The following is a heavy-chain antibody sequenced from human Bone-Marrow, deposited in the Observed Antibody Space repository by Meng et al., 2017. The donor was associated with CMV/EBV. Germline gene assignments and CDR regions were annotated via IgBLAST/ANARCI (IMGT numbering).Heavy chain of an antibody. D-gene: IGHD2-2*01. CDR1: GFTFDDYA. CDR2: ISWNSGSI. Sequence: GGSLRLSCAASGFTFDDYAMHWVRQAPGKGLEWVSGISWNSGSIGYADSVKGRFTISRDNAKNSLYLQMNSLRAEDMALYYCAKDMSRVVVPAATDYWGQGTLVTVSS. J-gene: IGHJ4*02. CDR3: AKDMSRVVVPAATDY. V-gene: IGHV3-9*03.